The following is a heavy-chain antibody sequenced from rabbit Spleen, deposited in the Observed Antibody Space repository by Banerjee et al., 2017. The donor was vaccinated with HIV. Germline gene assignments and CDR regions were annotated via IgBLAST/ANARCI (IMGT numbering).Heavy chain of an antibody. CDR1: GFSFGSVSW. CDR3: ARDLAGVIGWNFSL. D-gene: IGHD4-1*01. V-gene: IGHV1S40*01. CDR2: IYAGSTGTT. Sequence: QSLEESGGDLVKPGASLTLTCTASGFSFGSVSWIYWVRQAPGKGLEWIGTIYAGSTGTTDYATWAKGRFTISTTSSTTVTLQMTSLTAADTATYFCARDLAGVIGWNFSLWGPGTLVTVS. J-gene: IGHJ4*01.